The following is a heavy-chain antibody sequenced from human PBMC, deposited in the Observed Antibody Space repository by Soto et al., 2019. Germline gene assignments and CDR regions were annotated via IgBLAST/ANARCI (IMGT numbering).Heavy chain of an antibody. Sequence: ASVKVSCKASGYTFTSYGISWVRQAPGQGLEWMGWISGYNGNTNYAQKLQGRVTMTTDTVTSTAYMELRSLRSDDTAVFYCARDRVGGGGVFFDDWGPGTLVTVSS. CDR3: ARDRVGGGGVFFDD. J-gene: IGHJ4*02. V-gene: IGHV1-18*01. D-gene: IGHD3-16*01. CDR2: ISGYNGNT. CDR1: GYTFTSYG.